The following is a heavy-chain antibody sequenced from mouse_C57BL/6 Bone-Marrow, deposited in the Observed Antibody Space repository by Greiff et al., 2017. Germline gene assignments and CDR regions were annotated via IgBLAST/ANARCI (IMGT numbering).Heavy chain of an antibody. CDR2: ILPGSGST. J-gene: IGHJ3*01. CDR3: AREWFGWFAY. D-gene: IGHD1-3*01. CDR1: GYTFTGYW. V-gene: IGHV1-9*01. Sequence: VQLQQSGAELMKPGASVKLSCKATGYTFTGYWIEWVKQRPGHGLEWIGEILPGSGSTNYNGKFKGKATVTADTSSNTAYMQRSSLATEDSAICYSAREWFGWFAYWGQGTLVTVSA.